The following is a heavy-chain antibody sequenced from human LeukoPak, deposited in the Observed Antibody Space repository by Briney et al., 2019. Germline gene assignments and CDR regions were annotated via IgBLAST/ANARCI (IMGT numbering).Heavy chain of an antibody. CDR1: GFKFSVYS. CDR2: ITGTGSQFDDV. Sequence: GGSLRLACAASGFKFSVYSMNRVRQAPGSGLEWVSRITGTGSQFDDVHYADSVRGRFTISRDNAKDSLFLEMSGLRVEDTGIYFCARETGFADAFEFWGRGTLVTVSS. J-gene: IGHJ4*01. V-gene: IGHV3-21*03. CDR3: ARETGFADAFEF.